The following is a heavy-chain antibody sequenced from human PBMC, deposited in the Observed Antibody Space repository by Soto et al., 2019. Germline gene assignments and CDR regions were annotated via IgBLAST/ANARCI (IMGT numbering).Heavy chain of an antibody. V-gene: IGHV3-21*01. J-gene: IGHJ5*02. Sequence: PGGSLRLSCAASGFTFSSYSMNWVRQAPGKGLEWVSSISSSSYIYYADSLKGRFTISRDNAKNSLYLQMNSLRAEDTAVYYCARDKGGYGDYVTPFCWFDPWGQGTLVTVSS. CDR2: ISSSSYI. CDR1: GFTFSSYS. CDR3: ARDKGGYGDYVTPFCWFDP. D-gene: IGHD4-17*01.